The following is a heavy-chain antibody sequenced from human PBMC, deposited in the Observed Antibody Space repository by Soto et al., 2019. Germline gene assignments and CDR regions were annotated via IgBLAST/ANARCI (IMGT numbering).Heavy chain of an antibody. D-gene: IGHD6-6*01. J-gene: IGHJ4*02. V-gene: IGHV3-33*01. CDR2: IWYDGSNK. Sequence: SLRLSCAASGFTFSSYGMHWVRQAPGKGLEWVAVIWYDGSNKYYADSVKGRFTISRDNSKNTLYLQMNSLRAEDTAVYYCAREAGAAHGHRIIAYWGQGTLVTVSS. CDR3: AREAGAAHGHRIIAY. CDR1: GFTFSSYG.